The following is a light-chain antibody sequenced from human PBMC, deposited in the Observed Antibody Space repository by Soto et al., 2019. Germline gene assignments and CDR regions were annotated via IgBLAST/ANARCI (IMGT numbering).Light chain of an antibody. CDR1: QSLLHSDGNTY. Sequence: DVVLTQTPLSSPVTLGQPASISCKSSQSLLHSDGNTYLSWLHQRPGQPLRLLIYRISNRFSGVPDRFSGSGSGTDFTLKISRVEAEDVGVYYCMQATHYPPYTFGQGTKLEIK. V-gene: IGKV2-24*01. J-gene: IGKJ2*01. CDR2: RIS. CDR3: MQATHYPPYT.